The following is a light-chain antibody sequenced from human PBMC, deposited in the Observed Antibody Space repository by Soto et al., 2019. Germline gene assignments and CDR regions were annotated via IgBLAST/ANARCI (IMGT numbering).Light chain of an antibody. V-gene: IGKV1-17*01. CDR3: LQHNTYPLT. Sequence: DIQMTQSPSSLSASVGDRVTITCRPSHGIRSGLGWYQQKPGKASKRLIDAASSLQGGVPSRFSGSGSGTEFTLTISSLQPEDFATYYCLQHNTYPLTFGGGTKVDIK. CDR2: AAS. CDR1: HGIRSG. J-gene: IGKJ4*01.